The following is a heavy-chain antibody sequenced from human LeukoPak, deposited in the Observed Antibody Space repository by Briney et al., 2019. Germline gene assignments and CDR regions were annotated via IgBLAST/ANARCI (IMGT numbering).Heavy chain of an antibody. J-gene: IGHJ3*02. V-gene: IGHV3-30*02. CDR1: GFTFSSYG. CDR3: AKDLWYSGSYITSGAFDI. D-gene: IGHD1-26*01. Sequence: PGGSLRLSCAASGFTFSSYGMHWVRQAPGKGLEWVAFIRYDESNKYYADSVRGRFTISRDNSKNTLYLQMNSLRAEDTAVYYCAKDLWYSGSYITSGAFDIWGQGTMVTVSS. CDR2: IRYDESNK.